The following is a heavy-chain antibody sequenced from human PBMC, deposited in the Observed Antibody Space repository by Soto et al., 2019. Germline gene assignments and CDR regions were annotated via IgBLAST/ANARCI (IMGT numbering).Heavy chain of an antibody. CDR1: GFTFSTYA. CDR2: ISSSGGST. J-gene: IGHJ4*02. Sequence: PGGSLRLSCAASGFTFSTYAMSWVRQAPGKGLEWVSGISSSGGSTYYADSVKGRFTISRDNSKQTLYLQMNSLRAEDTAVYYCAKPSTTTVTTRFDYWGQGILVTVSS. V-gene: IGHV3-23*01. CDR3: AKPSTTTVTTRFDY. D-gene: IGHD4-17*01.